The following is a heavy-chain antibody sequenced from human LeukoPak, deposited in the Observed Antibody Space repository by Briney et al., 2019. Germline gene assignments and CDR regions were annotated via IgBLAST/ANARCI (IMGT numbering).Heavy chain of an antibody. Sequence: SETLSLTCIVSGYSISSGYYWAWIRQPPGKGLEWIGSIYHSGSTYYNPSLKSRVTISVDTSKNQFSLKLSSVTAADTAVYYCARGNYYGSGSYNWFDPWGQGTLVTVSS. CDR1: GYSISSGYY. D-gene: IGHD3-10*01. CDR2: IYHSGST. CDR3: ARGNYYGSGSYNWFDP. V-gene: IGHV4-38-2*02. J-gene: IGHJ5*02.